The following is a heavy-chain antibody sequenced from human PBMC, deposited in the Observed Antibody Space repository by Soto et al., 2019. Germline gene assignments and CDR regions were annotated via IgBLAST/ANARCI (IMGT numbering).Heavy chain of an antibody. J-gene: IGHJ3*01. CDR2: IYYTGTT. CDR1: GGSVTNINYF. V-gene: IGHV4-39*01. D-gene: IGHD3-22*01. CDR3: ARHEYVSSSYDLLDV. Sequence: PSETLSLTCSVSGGSVTNINYFWAWTRQSPGKGLEWIANIYYTGTTFYNPSLRSRVSMTIDASKNRFSLNLSSVTASDTALYYCARHEYVSSSYDLLDVWGRGTMVTVSS.